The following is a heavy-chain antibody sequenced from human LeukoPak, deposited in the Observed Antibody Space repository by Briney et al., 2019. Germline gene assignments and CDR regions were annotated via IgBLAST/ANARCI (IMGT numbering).Heavy chain of an antibody. CDR3: ARDNASGRALDY. CDR2: ISTDGITT. V-gene: IGHV3-74*01. D-gene: IGHD3-10*01. CDR1: GFTFSSYW. J-gene: IGHJ4*02. Sequence: GGSLRLSCAASGFTFSSYWMHWVRQAPGKGLVWVSRISTDGITTNYADSVKGRFTIPRDNAKNTLHLQMNSLGAEDTAVYFCARDNASGRALDYWGQGILVTVSS.